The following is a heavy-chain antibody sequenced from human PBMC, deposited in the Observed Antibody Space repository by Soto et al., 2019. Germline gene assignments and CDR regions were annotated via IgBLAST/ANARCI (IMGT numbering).Heavy chain of an antibody. CDR3: ARGVPAAGTDWFDP. CDR1: GGSISNYY. D-gene: IGHD6-13*01. J-gene: IGHJ5*02. Sequence: SETLSLTCTVSGGSISNYYWSWIRQSAEKRLEWIGRVSSTGSSYYNPSLKSRVTISVDTSKNQVSLNLTSVTAADTAVYYCARGVPAAGTDWFDPWGQGTLVTISS. CDR2: VSSTGSS. V-gene: IGHV4-4*07.